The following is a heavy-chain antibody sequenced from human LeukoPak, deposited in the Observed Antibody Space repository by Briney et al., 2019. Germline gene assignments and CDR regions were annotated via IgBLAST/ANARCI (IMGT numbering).Heavy chain of an antibody. CDR3: ARVASTTRRHDAFDI. V-gene: IGHV1-2*02. CDR2: INPNSGGT. J-gene: IGHJ3*02. D-gene: IGHD1-1*01. CDR1: GYTFTGYY. Sequence: GASVTVSCKASGYTFTGYYMHWVRQAPGQGLEWMGWINPNSGGTIYSQKFQGRVAMTRDTSISTAYMELSRLRSDDTAVYYCARVASTTRRHDAFDIWGLGTMVTVSS.